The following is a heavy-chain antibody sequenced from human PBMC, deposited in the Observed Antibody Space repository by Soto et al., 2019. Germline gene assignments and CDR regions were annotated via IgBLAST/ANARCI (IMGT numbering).Heavy chain of an antibody. V-gene: IGHV3-48*02. CDR1: GFTFSSYS. CDR2: ISSSSSTI. J-gene: IGHJ4*02. D-gene: IGHD3-3*01. CDR3: ARGTKLWSGYYLLDY. Sequence: GGSLRLSCAASGFTFSSYSMNWVRQAPGKGLEWVSYISSSSSTIYYADSVKGRFTISRDNAKNSLYLQMNSLRDEDTAVYYCARGTKLWSGYYLLDYWGQGTLVTVSS.